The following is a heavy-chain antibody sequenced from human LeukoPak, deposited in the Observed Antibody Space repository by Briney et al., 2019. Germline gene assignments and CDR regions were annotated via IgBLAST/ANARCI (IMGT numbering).Heavy chain of an antibody. CDR2: ISGSGGST. CDR1: GFTVSTSY. D-gene: IGHD2-15*01. J-gene: IGHJ4*02. CDR3: ARDVGWSQYYFDF. Sequence: GGSLRLSCEASGFTVSTSYMTWVRQAPGKGPEWVAAISGSGGSTYYADSVKGRFTISRDNAKNTLYLLMKSLRAEDTAVYYCARDVGWSQYYFDFWGQGTLVTVSS. V-gene: IGHV3-23*01.